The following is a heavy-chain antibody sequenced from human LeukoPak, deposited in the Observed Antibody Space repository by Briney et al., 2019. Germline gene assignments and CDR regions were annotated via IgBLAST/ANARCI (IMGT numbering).Heavy chain of an antibody. Sequence: PGGSLRLSCAASGFTVSSNYMSWVRQAPGKGLEWVSVIYSGGSTYYADSVKGRFTISRDNSKNTLYLQMNSLRAEDTAVYYCARVGYSYGPPDFDHWGQGTLVTVSS. CDR1: GFTVSSNY. CDR2: IYSGGST. J-gene: IGHJ4*02. D-gene: IGHD5-18*01. V-gene: IGHV3-66*01. CDR3: ARVGYSYGPPDFDH.